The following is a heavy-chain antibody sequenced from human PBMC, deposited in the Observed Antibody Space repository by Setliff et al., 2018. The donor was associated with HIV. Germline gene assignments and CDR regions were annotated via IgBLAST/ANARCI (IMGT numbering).Heavy chain of an antibody. CDR1: GDSVSSASYY. Sequence: SETLSLTCTVSGDSVSSASYYWSWIRQPPGKGLEWIGYIYYSGTTKYNPSLKSRVTISVDTSKNQFALKLSSVTAADTAVYYCASEAWTSYRSSSGYYYYYMDVWGKGTTVTVSS. CDR3: ASEAWTSYRSSSGYYYYYMDV. J-gene: IGHJ6*03. CDR2: IYYSGTT. V-gene: IGHV4-61*01. D-gene: IGHD6-6*01.